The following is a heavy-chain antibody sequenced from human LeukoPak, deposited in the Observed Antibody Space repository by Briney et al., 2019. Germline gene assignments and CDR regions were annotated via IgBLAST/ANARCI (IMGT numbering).Heavy chain of an antibody. D-gene: IGHD3-10*01. J-gene: IGHJ4*02. V-gene: IGHV4-31*03. Sequence: SQTLSLTCTVSGGSISSGGYYWSWIRQHPGKGLEWIGYIYYSGSTYYNPSLKSRVTISVDTSKNQFSLKLSSVTAADTAVYYCARKENVYYYFDYWGQGTLVTVSS. CDR2: IYYSGST. CDR1: GGSISSGGYY. CDR3: ARKENVYYYFDY.